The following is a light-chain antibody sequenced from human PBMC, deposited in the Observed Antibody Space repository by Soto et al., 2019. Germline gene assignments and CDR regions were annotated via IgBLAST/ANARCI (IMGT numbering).Light chain of an antibody. CDR1: QSIRTN. Sequence: EIMMTQSPATVSVSPGERATLSCRASQSIRTNVAWYQQKPGQTLRLLSYDASTRATGLTSRFSGSGSGTEFTLPISSLQSEYVADYYCQQYKYWPLVSFGGGT. J-gene: IGKJ4*01. V-gene: IGKV3-15*01. CDR3: QQYKYWPLVS. CDR2: DAS.